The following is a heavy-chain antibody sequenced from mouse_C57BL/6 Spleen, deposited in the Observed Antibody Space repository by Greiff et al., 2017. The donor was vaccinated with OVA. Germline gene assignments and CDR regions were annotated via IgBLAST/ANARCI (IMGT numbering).Heavy chain of an antibody. CDR3: ARSYGSSYNFDY. CDR2: IYPGSGST. V-gene: IGHV1-55*01. Sequence: QVQLQQPGAELVKPGASVKMSCKASGYTFTSYWITWVKQRPGQGLEWIGDIYPGSGSTNYNEKFNIKATLTVDTSSSPAYMPLSSLTSEDSAIYFCARSYGSSYNFDYWGQGTTLTVSA. CDR1: GYTFTSYW. J-gene: IGHJ2*01. D-gene: IGHD1-1*01.